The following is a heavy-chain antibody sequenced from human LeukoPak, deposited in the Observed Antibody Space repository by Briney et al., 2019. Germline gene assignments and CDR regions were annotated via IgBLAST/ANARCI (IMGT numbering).Heavy chain of an antibody. J-gene: IGHJ4*02. D-gene: IGHD3-9*01. CDR2: IYYSGNN. CDR3: ARSGALTGYLY. Sequence: SETLSLTCTVSCGSISSYYWSCIRQPPGKGLEWIGYIYYSGNNNYNRSLKSRVTISVDTSKNQFSLKLSSVTAADTAVYYCARSGALTGYLYWGQGTLVTVSS. V-gene: IGHV4-59*01. CDR1: CGSISSYY.